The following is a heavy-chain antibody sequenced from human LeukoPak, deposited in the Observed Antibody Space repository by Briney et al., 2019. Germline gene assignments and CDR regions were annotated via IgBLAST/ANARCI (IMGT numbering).Heavy chain of an antibody. Sequence: GASVKVSCKASGYTFTSYGISWVRQAPGQGLEWMGWISAYNGNTNYAQELQGRVTMTTDTSTSTAYMVLRSLRSDDTAVYYCARESAVAGVDYWGQGTLVTVSS. D-gene: IGHD6-19*01. V-gene: IGHV1-18*01. CDR1: GYTFTSYG. J-gene: IGHJ4*02. CDR2: ISAYNGNT. CDR3: ARESAVAGVDY.